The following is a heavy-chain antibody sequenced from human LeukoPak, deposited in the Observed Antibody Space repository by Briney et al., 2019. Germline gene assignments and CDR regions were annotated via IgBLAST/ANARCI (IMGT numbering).Heavy chain of an antibody. CDR2: ISYDGSNK. J-gene: IGHJ4*02. D-gene: IGHD2-15*01. V-gene: IGHV3-30-3*01. CDR3: ARDSVPGWAADY. Sequence: PGGSLRLSCAASGFTFSSYAMHWVRQAPGEGLEWVAVISYDGSNKYYADSVKGRFTISRDNSKNTLYLQMNSLRAEDTAVYYCARDSVPGWAADYWGQATLVTVSS. CDR1: GFTFSSYA.